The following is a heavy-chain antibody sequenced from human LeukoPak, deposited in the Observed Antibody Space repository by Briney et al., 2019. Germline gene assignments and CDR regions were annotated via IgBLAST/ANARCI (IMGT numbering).Heavy chain of an antibody. CDR2: ISSSSSTI. CDR3: ARDLAEIDFYGSGSYTDY. CDR1: GFTFSSYS. J-gene: IGHJ4*02. V-gene: IGHV3-48*01. D-gene: IGHD3-10*01. Sequence: GGSLRLSCAASGFTFSSYSMNWVRQAPGKGLEWVSYISSSSSTIYYADSVKGRFTISRDNAKNSLYLQMNSLRAEDTAVYYCARDLAEIDFYGSGSYTDYWGQGTLVTVYS.